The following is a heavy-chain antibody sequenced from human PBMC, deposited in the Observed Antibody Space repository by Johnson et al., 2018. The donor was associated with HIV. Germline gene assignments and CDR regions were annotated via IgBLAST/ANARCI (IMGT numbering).Heavy chain of an antibody. CDR2: IYIGVGT. Sequence: EVQLVESGGDLVKAGGSLRLSCAASGSTFSDYYMSWIRQAPGKGLEWVSVIYIGVGTYYEDSVKGRFTISRDNSKNTLYLQMNSLRPQDTAVYYCARTRQGAFDIWGQGTMVTVSS. V-gene: IGHV3-66*02. J-gene: IGHJ3*02. CDR1: GSTFSDYY. CDR3: ARTRQGAFDI.